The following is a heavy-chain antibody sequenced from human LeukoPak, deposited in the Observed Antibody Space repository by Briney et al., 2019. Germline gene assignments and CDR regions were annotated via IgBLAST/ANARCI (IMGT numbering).Heavy chain of an antibody. V-gene: IGHV3-23*01. J-gene: IGHJ2*01. CDR1: GFTFSSYA. CDR2: ISGSGGST. CDR3: AKDGSSLIVLMVYAITGWYFDL. D-gene: IGHD2-8*01. Sequence: GGSLRLSCAASGFTFSSYAMSWVRQAPGKGLEWVSAISGSGGSTYYADSVKGRFTISRGNSKNTLYLQMNSLRAEDTAVYYCAKDGSSLIVLMVYAITGWYFDLWGRGTLVTVSS.